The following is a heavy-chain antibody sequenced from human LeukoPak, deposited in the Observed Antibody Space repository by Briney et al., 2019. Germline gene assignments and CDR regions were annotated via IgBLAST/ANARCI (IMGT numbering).Heavy chain of an antibody. CDR2: ISGSGGST. V-gene: IGHV3-23*01. CDR3: IPVAGTGFDY. D-gene: IGHD6-19*01. CDR1: GFTFSSYT. J-gene: IGHJ4*02. Sequence: GGSLRLSCAASGFTFSSYTMTWVRQAPGKGLEWVSAISGSGGSTYYADSVKGRFTISRDNSKNTLFLQMNSLRAEDTAVYYGIPVAGTGFDYWGQGTLVTVSS.